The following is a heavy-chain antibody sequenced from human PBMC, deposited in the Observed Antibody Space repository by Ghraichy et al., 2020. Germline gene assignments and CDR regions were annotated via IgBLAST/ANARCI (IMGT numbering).Heavy chain of an antibody. J-gene: IGHJ6*02. V-gene: IGHV3-9*01. CDR2: ISWNSGTI. CDR3: AKEISDYAGHYYGMDV. D-gene: IGHD4-17*01. CDR1: GFTFDDYA. Sequence: GKSLNISCAASGFTFDDYAMYWVRQGPGKGLEWVSGISWNSGTIGYADSVKGRFTISRDNAKNSLYLQMNSLRAEDTAFYYCAKEISDYAGHYYGMDVWGQGITVTVSS.